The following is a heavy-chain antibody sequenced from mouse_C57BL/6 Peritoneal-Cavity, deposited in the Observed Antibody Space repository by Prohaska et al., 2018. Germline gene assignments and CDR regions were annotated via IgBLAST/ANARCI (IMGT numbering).Heavy chain of an antibody. J-gene: IGHJ3*01. Sequence: DVQLQESGPGLVKPSQSLSLTCSVTGYSITSGYYWNWIRQFPGNKLEWMGYISYDGSNNYNPSLKYRISITRDTSKNQFFLKLNSVTTEDTATYYCARELFAYWGQGTLVTVSA. CDR2: ISYDGSN. CDR1: GYSITSGYY. CDR3: ARELFAY. V-gene: IGHV3-6*01.